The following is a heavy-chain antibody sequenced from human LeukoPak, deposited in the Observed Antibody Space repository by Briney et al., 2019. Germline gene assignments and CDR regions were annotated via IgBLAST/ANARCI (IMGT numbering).Heavy chain of an antibody. V-gene: IGHV4-34*01. Sequence: SETLSLTCAVYGGSFSGYYWSWIRQPPGKGLEWIGEINHSGSTNYNPSLKSRVTISVDTSKNQFSLKLSPVTSADTAVYYCARPSHKWELTYFDYWGQGTLVTVSS. CDR3: ARPSHKWELTYFDY. D-gene: IGHD1-26*01. CDR1: GGSFSGYY. J-gene: IGHJ4*02. CDR2: INHSGST.